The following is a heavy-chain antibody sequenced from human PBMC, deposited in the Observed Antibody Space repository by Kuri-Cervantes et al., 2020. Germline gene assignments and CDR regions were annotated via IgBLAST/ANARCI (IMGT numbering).Heavy chain of an antibody. CDR1: GFTFSSYG. CDR3: ARDLERMLYYYYGMDV. Sequence: ETLSLTCAASGFTFSSYGMHWVRQAPGKGLEWVSYISSSGSTIYYADSVKGRFTISRDNAKNSLYLQMNSLRAEDTAVYYCARDLERMLYYYYGMDVWGQGTTVTVSS. V-gene: IGHV3-48*04. D-gene: IGHD1-1*01. CDR2: ISSSGSTI. J-gene: IGHJ6*02.